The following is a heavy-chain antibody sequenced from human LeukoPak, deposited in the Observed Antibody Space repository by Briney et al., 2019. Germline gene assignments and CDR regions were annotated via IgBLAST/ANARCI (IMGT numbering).Heavy chain of an antibody. J-gene: IGHJ4*02. CDR2: LYHAGRT. CDR1: GAFISSSTYS. CDR3: ATSTGPVVPAAIDY. V-gene: IGHV4-30-2*06. D-gene: IGHD2-2*01. Sequence: SQTLSLTCAVSGAFISSSTYSWSWIRQSPGKGLEWVGCLYHAGRTYYDPSLNSRVTISVDTSKNQFSLKMTSVTAADTAVYYCATSTGPVVPAAIDYWGQGTLVTVSS.